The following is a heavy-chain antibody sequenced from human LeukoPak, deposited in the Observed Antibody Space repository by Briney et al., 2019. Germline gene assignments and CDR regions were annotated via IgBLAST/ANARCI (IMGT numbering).Heavy chain of an antibody. CDR3: ARLVYYGSGSYHYYFDY. CDR1: AGSSSSNNYY. V-gene: IGHV4-39*01. Sequence: SENLSFTCTGYAGSSSSNNYYWRWIRQPPGKGLGLIGTIYYSGSTYYNPSLMSRVTISVDTSKNQFSLKLTSVTAADTAVYYCARLVYYGSGSYHYYFDYWGQGTLVTVSS. J-gene: IGHJ4*02. CDR2: IYYSGST. D-gene: IGHD3-10*01.